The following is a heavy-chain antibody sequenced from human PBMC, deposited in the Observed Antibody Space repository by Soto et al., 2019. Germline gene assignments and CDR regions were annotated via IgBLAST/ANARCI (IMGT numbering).Heavy chain of an antibody. CDR2: ISTYNDNT. J-gene: IGHJ4*02. CDR3: ARDVGSASYRPFDY. D-gene: IGHD3-10*01. CDR1: GYTFMNYG. V-gene: IGHV1-18*01. Sequence: QVQLVQSGTEVKIPGASVKVSCKTSGYTFMNYGISWVRQAPGQGLEWMGWISTYNDNTNYAQKFQGRVSMPTDTATSAAYMELRGLRSDDTAVYYCARDVGSASYRPFDYWGQGTLVTVSS.